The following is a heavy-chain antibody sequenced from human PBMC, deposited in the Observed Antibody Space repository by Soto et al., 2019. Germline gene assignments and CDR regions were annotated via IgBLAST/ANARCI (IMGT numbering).Heavy chain of an antibody. Sequence: SETLSLTCTVSGGSMRNYFWTWIRQPPGKGLEWIGYIHYSGTTSFFPSYNPSLKRRVTISIDTSKKQISLNLTSVTDADTAVYYCASVTFGGVVLAHWGQGTLVTVSS. CDR1: GGSMRNYF. CDR3: ASVTFGGVVLAH. D-gene: IGHD3-16*01. J-gene: IGHJ4*02. V-gene: IGHV4-59*01. CDR2: IHYSGTT.